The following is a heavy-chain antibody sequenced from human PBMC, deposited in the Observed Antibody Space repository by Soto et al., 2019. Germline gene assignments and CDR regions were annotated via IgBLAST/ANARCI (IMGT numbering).Heavy chain of an antibody. Sequence: TSETLSLTCTVSGGSISSGGYYWSWIRQHPGKGLEWIGYIYYSGSTYYNPSLKSRVTISVDTSKNQFSLKLSSVTAADTALYYCAGHDSSSSSLDYWGQGTLVTVSS. V-gene: IGHV4-31*03. CDR1: GGSISSGGYY. D-gene: IGHD6-6*01. CDR3: AGHDSSSSSLDY. CDR2: IYYSGST. J-gene: IGHJ4*02.